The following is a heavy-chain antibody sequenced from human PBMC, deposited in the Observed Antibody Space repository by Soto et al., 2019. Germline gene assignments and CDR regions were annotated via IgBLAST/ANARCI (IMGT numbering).Heavy chain of an antibody. CDR3: AKLIMPFYYYYGMDV. J-gene: IGHJ6*02. D-gene: IGHD2-2*01. Sequence: QVQLVESGGGVVQPGRSLRLSCAASGFTFSSYGMHWVRQAPGKGLEWVAVISYDGSNKYYADSVKGRFTISRDNSKNTLYLQMNSLRAEDTAVYYCAKLIMPFYYYYGMDVWGQGTTVTVSS. CDR2: ISYDGSNK. V-gene: IGHV3-30*18. CDR1: GFTFSSYG.